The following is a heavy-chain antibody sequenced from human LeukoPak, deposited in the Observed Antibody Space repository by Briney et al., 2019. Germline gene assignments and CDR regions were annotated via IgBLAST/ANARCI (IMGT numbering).Heavy chain of an antibody. CDR1: GYSISSGYY. Sequence: PSETLSLTCTVSGYSISSGYYWGWIRQPPGKGLEWIGSIYHSGSTYYNPSLKSRVTISVDTSKNQFSLKLSSVTAADTAVYYCARGRFVVGDPGRWFGVNDAFDIWGQGTMVTVSS. D-gene: IGHD2-21*01. J-gene: IGHJ3*02. CDR2: IYHSGST. V-gene: IGHV4-38-2*02. CDR3: ARGRFVVGDPGRWFGVNDAFDI.